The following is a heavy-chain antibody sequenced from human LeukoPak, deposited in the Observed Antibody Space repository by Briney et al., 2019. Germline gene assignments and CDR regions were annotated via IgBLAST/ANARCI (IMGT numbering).Heavy chain of an antibody. D-gene: IGHD1-26*01. J-gene: IGHJ3*02. V-gene: IGHV1-46*01. Sequence: ASVTVSCTPSGYTFSTYYIHWVRQAPGQGLEWMGIINPGAGGTSYAQNFQGRVTMTRDTSTSTVYMELSSLRSEDTAVYYCARGEGRWDGFDIWGQGTVVSISS. CDR1: GYTFSTYY. CDR3: ARGEGRWDGFDI. CDR2: INPGAGGT.